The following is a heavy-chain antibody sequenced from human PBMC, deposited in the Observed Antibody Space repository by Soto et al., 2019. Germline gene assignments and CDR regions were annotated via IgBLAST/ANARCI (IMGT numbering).Heavy chain of an antibody. Sequence: ASVKVSCKASGYTFTSYGISWVRQAPGQGLEWMGWISAYNGNTNYAQKLQGRVTITTDTSTSTAYMELSSLRAEDTAVYYCAKGRSYYYYYGVDVWGQGTTVTVSS. CDR3: AKGRSYYYYYGVDV. CDR1: GYTFTSYG. CDR2: ISAYNGNT. V-gene: IGHV1-18*01. J-gene: IGHJ6*02.